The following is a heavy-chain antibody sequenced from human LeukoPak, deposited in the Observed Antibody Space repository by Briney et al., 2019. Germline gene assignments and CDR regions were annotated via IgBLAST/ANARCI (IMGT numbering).Heavy chain of an antibody. CDR2: MNPNSGNT. V-gene: IGHV1-8*01. D-gene: IGHD3-22*01. J-gene: IGHJ4*02. CDR3: ARDLEYYYDSSGYYWVDY. CDR1: GYTFTSYD. Sequence: ASVKVSCKASGYTFTSYDINWVRQATGQGLEWMGWMNPNSGNTGYAQKLQGRVTMTRNTSISTAYMELSSLRSEDTAVYYCARDLEYYYDSSGYYWVDYWGQGTLVTVSS.